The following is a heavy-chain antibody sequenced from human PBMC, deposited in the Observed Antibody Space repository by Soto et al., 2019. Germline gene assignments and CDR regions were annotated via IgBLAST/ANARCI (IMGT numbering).Heavy chain of an antibody. CDR2: IWYDGSNK. CDR1: GFTFSSYG. V-gene: IGHV3-33*01. CDR3: ASDLESGPAAHKNWFDP. Sequence: PGGSLRLSCAASGFTFSSYGMHWVRQAPGKGLEWVAVIWYDGSNKYYADSVKGRFTISRDNSNNTLYLQMNSLRAEDTAVYYCASDLESGPAAHKNWFDPWGEGTLFTVSS. J-gene: IGHJ5*02. D-gene: IGHD2-2*01.